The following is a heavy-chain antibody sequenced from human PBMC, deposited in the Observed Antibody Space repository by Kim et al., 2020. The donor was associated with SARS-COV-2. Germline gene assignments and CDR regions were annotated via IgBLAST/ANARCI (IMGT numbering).Heavy chain of an antibody. CDR3: ARAPRVSKRFLEWFSWVDY. Sequence: SQTLSLTCAISGDSVSSNSAAWNWIRQSPSRGLEWLGRTYYRSKWYNDYAVSVKSRITINPDTSKNQFSLQLNSVTPEDTAVYYCARAPRVSKRFLEWFSWVDYWGQGTLVTVSP. D-gene: IGHD3-3*01. CDR1: GDSVSSNSAA. J-gene: IGHJ4*02. V-gene: IGHV6-1*01. CDR2: TYYRSKWYN.